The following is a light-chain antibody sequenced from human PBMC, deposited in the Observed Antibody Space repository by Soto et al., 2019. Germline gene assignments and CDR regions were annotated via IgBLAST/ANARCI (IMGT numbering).Light chain of an antibody. Sequence: DIPMTQSPSSVSASVGDRVTITCRASQAISIWLAWYQQRPGEAPKLLIYAASSLQSGVPSRFSGSGSGTDFTLIISSLQPEDFATYYCQQANSFPLTFGGGTKVEIK. CDR1: QAISIW. CDR3: QQANSFPLT. CDR2: AAS. V-gene: IGKV1-12*01. J-gene: IGKJ4*01.